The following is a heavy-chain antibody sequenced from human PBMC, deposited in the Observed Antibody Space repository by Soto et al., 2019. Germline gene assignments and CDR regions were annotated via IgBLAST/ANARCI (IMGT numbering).Heavy chain of an antibody. CDR1: GGSISSSSYY. Sequence: SETLSLTCTVSGGSISSSSYYWGWIRQPPGKGLEWIGSIYYSGSTYYNPSLKSRVTISVDTSKNQFSLKLSSVTAADTAVYYCARQGVYYDSSGYYHFGYWGQGTLVTVSS. CDR2: IYYSGST. D-gene: IGHD3-22*01. V-gene: IGHV4-39*01. CDR3: ARQGVYYDSSGYYHFGY. J-gene: IGHJ4*02.